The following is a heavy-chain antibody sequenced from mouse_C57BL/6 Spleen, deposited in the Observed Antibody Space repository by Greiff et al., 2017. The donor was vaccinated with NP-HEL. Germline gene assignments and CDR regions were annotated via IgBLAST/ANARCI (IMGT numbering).Heavy chain of an antibody. CDR2: INPNNGGT. V-gene: IGHV1-26*01. CDR3: ARRGDYSNYLDY. CDR1: GYTFTDYY. Sequence: VQLQQSGPELVKPGASVKISCKASGYTFTDYYMNWVKQSHGKSLEWIGDINPNNGGTSYNQKFKGKATLTVDKSSSTAYMELRSLTSEDSAVYYCARRGDYSNYLDYWGQGTTLTVSS. D-gene: IGHD2-5*01. J-gene: IGHJ2*01.